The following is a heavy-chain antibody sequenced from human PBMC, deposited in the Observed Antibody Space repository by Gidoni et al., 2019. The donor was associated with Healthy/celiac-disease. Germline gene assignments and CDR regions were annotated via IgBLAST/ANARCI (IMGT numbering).Heavy chain of an antibody. J-gene: IGHJ4*02. Sequence: EVQLVESGGGLVQPRGSLKLSCAASGFTFSGSAMHWVRQASGKGLEWVGRIRSKANSYATAYAASVKGRFTISRDDSKNTAYLQMNSLKTEDTAVYYCTLTGIAAAGDGYWGQGTLVTVSS. CDR3: TLTGIAAAGDGY. V-gene: IGHV3-73*01. CDR1: GFTFSGSA. D-gene: IGHD6-13*01. CDR2: IRSKANSYAT.